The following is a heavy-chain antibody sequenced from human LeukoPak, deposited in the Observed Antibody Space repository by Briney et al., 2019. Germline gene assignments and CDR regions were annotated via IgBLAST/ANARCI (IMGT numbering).Heavy chain of an antibody. J-gene: IGHJ4*02. D-gene: IGHD4-23*01. CDR2: IYSGGST. V-gene: IGHV3-66*01. CDR3: ASLHYGGNNFDY. Sequence: GGSLRLSCAASKFTVSSKYMSWVRQAPGKGLEWVSVIYSGGSTHYADSVKGRFTISRDNSKNTLYLQMNSLRAEDTAVYYCASLHYGGNNFDYWGQGTLVTVSS. CDR1: KFTVSSKY.